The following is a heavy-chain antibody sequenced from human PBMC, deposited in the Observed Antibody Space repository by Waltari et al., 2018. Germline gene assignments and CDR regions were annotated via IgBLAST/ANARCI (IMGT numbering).Heavy chain of an antibody. D-gene: IGHD2-2*02. V-gene: IGHV4-39*01. J-gene: IGHJ4*02. CDR3: ASLRRLGYCSSTSCYNIDY. CDR1: GGSISSSSYY. Sequence: QLQLQESGPGLVKPSETLSLTCTVSGGSISSSSYYWGWIRQPPGKGLEWIGSIYYSGSTYYNPSLKSRVTISVDTSKNQFSLKLSSVTAADTAVYYCASLRRLGYCSSTSCYNIDYWGQGTLVTVSS. CDR2: IYYSGST.